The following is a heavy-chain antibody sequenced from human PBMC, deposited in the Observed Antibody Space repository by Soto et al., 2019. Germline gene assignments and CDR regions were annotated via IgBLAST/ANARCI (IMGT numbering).Heavy chain of an antibody. CDR3: AREEYSSSRGEYYYYGMDV. CDR1: GFTFSSYE. J-gene: IGHJ6*02. V-gene: IGHV3-48*03. CDR2: ISSSGSTI. D-gene: IGHD6-6*01. Sequence: EVQLVESGGGLVQPGGSLRLSCAASGFTFSSYEMNWVRQAPGKGLEWVSDISSSGSTIYYADSVKGRFTISRDNAKNSLYLQMNSLRAEDTAVYYCAREEYSSSRGEYYYYGMDVWGQGTTVTVSS.